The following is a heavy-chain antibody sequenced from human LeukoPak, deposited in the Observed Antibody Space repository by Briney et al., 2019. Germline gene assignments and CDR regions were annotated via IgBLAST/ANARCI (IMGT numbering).Heavy chain of an antibody. CDR1: GDSVSSSSAP. Sequence: SQTLSLTCDISGDSVSSSSAPWTWIRQSPSRGLEWLGRTYYKPKWYNDYAVSVRSRITINPDTSKNQFSLQLHSVTPEDTAVYYCARTYSSGSLDLWGQGTLVTVSS. J-gene: IGHJ5*02. V-gene: IGHV6-1*01. CDR3: ARTYSSGSLDL. CDR2: TYYKPKWYN. D-gene: IGHD2-15*01.